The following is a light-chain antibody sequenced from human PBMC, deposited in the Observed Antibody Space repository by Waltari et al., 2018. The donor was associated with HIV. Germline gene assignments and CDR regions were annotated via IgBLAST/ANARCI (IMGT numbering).Light chain of an antibody. CDR3: TAHTLTRILL. V-gene: IGLV2-14*01. Sequence: QSALTQPASMSGSPGQSITISCTGSSLDLGLYDFVSWYKHLPNTAPQLIIYGFNRRPRGVTSRLSASKSGDVASLTISGLHTEDEADYYCTAHTLTRILLFGGGTRLTVL. J-gene: IGLJ3*02. CDR2: GFN. CDR1: SLDLGLYDF.